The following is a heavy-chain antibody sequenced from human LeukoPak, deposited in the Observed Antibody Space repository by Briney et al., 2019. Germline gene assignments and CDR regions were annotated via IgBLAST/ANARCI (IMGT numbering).Heavy chain of an antibody. Sequence: GGSLRLSCAASGFTFSGSAMHWVRQASGKGLEWVGRIRSKANSYATAYAASVKGRFTISRDDSKNTAYLQMNSLKTEDTAVYYCTREFGVVILYYYYYYMDVWGKGTTVTVSS. J-gene: IGHJ6*03. CDR2: IRSKANSYAT. D-gene: IGHD3-3*01. CDR3: TREFGVVILYYYYYYMDV. CDR1: GFTFSGSA. V-gene: IGHV3-73*01.